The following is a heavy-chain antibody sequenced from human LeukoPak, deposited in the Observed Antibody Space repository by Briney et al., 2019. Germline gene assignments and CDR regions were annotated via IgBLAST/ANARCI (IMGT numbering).Heavy chain of an antibody. CDR2: ISWNSGSI. CDR1: GFTFDDYA. J-gene: IGHJ6*02. V-gene: IGHV3-9*01. Sequence: GRSLRLSCAASGFTFDDYAMHWVWQAPGKGLEWVSGISWNSGSIGYADSVKGRFTISRDNAKNSLYLQMNSLRAEDTALYYCAKDRIAAAGTGGYYYGMDVWGQGTTVTVSS. D-gene: IGHD6-13*01. CDR3: AKDRIAAAGTGGYYYGMDV.